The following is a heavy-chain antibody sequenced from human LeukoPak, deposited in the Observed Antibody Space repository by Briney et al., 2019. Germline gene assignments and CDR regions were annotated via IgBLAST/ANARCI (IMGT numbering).Heavy chain of an antibody. Sequence: GGSLRLSCAASGFTVSSNYVSWVRQAPGKGLEWVSVIYSGGSTYYADSVKGRFTISRDNSKNTLYLQMSSLRAEDTAVHYCARSYCGGDCYLNWFDPWGQRTLVTVSS. CDR1: GFTVSSNY. D-gene: IGHD2-21*02. J-gene: IGHJ5*02. V-gene: IGHV3-66*01. CDR2: IYSGGST. CDR3: ARSYCGGDCYLNWFDP.